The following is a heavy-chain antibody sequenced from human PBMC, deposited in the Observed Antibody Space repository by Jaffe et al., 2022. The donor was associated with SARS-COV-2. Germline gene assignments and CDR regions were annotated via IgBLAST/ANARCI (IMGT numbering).Heavy chain of an antibody. Sequence: EGQLVESGGGLVRPGGSLRLSCAASEFIFSTYGMHWVRQGAGKSLEWVSTIGSTGDTYYPDSVKGRFIISRDNAKNSLYLEMNSLRAGDTAIYYCTRAPYYYGSGTHFDLWGQGTLVTVSS. J-gene: IGHJ4*02. CDR3: TRAPYYYGSGTHFDL. CDR1: EFIFSTYG. V-gene: IGHV3-13*01. D-gene: IGHD3-10*01. CDR2: IGSTGDT.